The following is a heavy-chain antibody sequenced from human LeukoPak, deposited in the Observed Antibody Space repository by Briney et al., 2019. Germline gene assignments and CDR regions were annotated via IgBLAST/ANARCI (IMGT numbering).Heavy chain of an antibody. J-gene: IGHJ3*02. V-gene: IGHV1-8*01. CDR3: ARKDSGRAYYYDSGYAFDI. D-gene: IGHD3-22*01. CDR1: GYTFTNYD. CDR2: MKPNSGNT. Sequence: ASVKVSCKASGYTFTNYDINWVRQATGQGLEWMGYMKPNSGNTGYAQKFQGRVTMTRDTSISTAYMELSSLRSEDTAVYYCARKDSGRAYYYDSGYAFDIWGQGTMVTVSS.